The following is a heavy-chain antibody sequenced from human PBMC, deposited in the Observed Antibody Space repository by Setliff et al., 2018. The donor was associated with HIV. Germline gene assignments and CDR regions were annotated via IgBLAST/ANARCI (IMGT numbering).Heavy chain of an antibody. CDR1: GYTFTDYY. V-gene: IGHV1-2*06. J-gene: IGHJ6*03. CDR2: INPNSGGT. D-gene: IGHD1-26*01. CDR3: ARVRGGSYSYMDV. Sequence: ASVKVSCKASGYTFTDYYMHWVRQAPGQGLEWMGRINPNSGGTNYAQRFQGRVTLTRDTSSNTAYMELRRLTSDDTAVYYCARVRGGSYSYMDVWGKGTTVTVSS.